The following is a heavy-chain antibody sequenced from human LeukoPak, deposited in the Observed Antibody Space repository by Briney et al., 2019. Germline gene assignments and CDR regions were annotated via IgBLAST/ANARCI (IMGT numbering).Heavy chain of an antibody. CDR3: ARASGLYYFDY. Sequence: SVKVSCKASGGTFSSYAISWVRQAPGQGLEWMGGIIPIFGTANYAQKFQGRGTITTDESTSTDYMELSSLRSEDTAVYYCARASGLYYFDYWGQGTLVTVSS. V-gene: IGHV1-69*05. CDR2: IIPIFGTA. CDR1: GGTFSSYA. J-gene: IGHJ4*02.